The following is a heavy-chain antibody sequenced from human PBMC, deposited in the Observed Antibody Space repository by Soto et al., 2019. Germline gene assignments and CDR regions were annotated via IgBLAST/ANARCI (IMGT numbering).Heavy chain of an antibody. Sequence: PSQTLSLTCAISGDSVSSNSAAWNLISQSPSRGLEWLGRTYYRSKLYNDYAVSVKSRITINPDTSKNQFSLQLNSVTPEDTAVYSCARSRLGYSSVGYPFDYWRQGPLFTVSS. CDR3: ARSRLGYSSVGYPFDY. J-gene: IGHJ4*02. CDR1: GDSVSSNSAA. V-gene: IGHV6-1*01. D-gene: IGHD6-19*01. CDR2: TYYRSKLYN.